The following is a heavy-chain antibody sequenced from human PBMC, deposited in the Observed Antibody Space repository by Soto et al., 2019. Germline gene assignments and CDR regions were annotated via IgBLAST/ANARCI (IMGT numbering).Heavy chain of an antibody. CDR1: GFTFSNYA. V-gene: IGHV3-23*01. D-gene: IGHD1-26*01. Sequence: VQLLESGGGLVQPGGSLRLSCEASGFTFSNYAMAWVRQTPGEGPEWVSTIGGGDDIFYAESVQGRFIISRDDSRSTLYLQMENLRVEDTAIYFCAKDSLSYNGIYDAFDVWGQGTVVTVSS. CDR3: AKDSLSYNGIYDAFDV. CDR2: IGGGDDI. J-gene: IGHJ3*01.